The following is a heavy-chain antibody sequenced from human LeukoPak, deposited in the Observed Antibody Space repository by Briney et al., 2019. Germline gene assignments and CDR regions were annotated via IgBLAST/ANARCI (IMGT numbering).Heavy chain of an antibody. CDR1: GFIFSNYA. J-gene: IGHJ3*02. CDR2: ISRSSAYI. CDR3: ASFPPYMVRTDAFDI. V-gene: IGHV3-21*01. Sequence: GGSLRLSCAASGFIFSNYAMHWVRQAPGKGLEWVSSISRSSAYIYYADSVKGRFTISRDNAKNSLYLQMNSLRAEDTAVYYCASFPPYMVRTDAFDIWGQGTMVTVSS. D-gene: IGHD3-10*01.